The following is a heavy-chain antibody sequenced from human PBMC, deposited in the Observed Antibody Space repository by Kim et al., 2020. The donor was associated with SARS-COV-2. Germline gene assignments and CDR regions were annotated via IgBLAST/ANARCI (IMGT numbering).Heavy chain of an antibody. Sequence: SETLSLTCTVSCGSISSSGYYWSWIRHHPGEGLEWFGYIYYSGSTYYNSSLKSRVTISVDTSKNQLSLKLSSVTAADTAVYYCAPSCSPYYFYYWGQGTL. V-gene: IGHV4-31*03. CDR3: APSCSPYYFYY. J-gene: IGHJ4*02. CDR1: CGSISSSGYY. CDR2: IYYSGST. D-gene: IGHD2-2*01.